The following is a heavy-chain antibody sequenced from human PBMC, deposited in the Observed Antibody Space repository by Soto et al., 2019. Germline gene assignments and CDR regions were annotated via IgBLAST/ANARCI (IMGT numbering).Heavy chain of an antibody. D-gene: IGHD1-26*01. CDR1: GFTFSSHG. CDR2: ISGSAGIT. J-gene: IGHJ3*02. Sequence: GGSLRLSCAASGFTFSSHGMNWARQAPGKGLEWVSFISGSAGITYYADSVKGRFTISRDNPKNTLYLQMNSLRAEDTAVYYCAKDRGIEGSSVRAFDIWGQGTMVTVS. V-gene: IGHV3-23*01. CDR3: AKDRGIEGSSVRAFDI.